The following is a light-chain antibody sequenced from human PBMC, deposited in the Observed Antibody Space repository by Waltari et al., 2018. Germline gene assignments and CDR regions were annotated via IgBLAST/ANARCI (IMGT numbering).Light chain of an antibody. J-gene: IGKJ2*01. CDR2: KVS. CDR1: EGLVPRDGTTY. CDR3: MQGTFWPYT. Sequence: DVAMTQSPLSLPVTLGQPASISCSSSEGLVPRDGTTYLNWFHQSPGQSPRRLIYKVSNRDSGVPDRCRGSGSGTDFTLKISRVEAEYVGVYYCMQGTFWPYTFGQGTKFEIK. V-gene: IGKV2-30*02.